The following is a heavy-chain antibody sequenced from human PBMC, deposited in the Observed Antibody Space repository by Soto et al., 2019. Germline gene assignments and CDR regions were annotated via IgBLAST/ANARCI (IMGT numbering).Heavy chain of an antibody. CDR3: ARFSMVRGVMSGVDI. Sequence: QVQLQESGPGLVKPSQTLSLACTVSGGSISSGGYYWSWIRQHPGKGLEWIGYIYYLGSTYYNPSLKSRVTISVDTSKTQFSLKLSSVTAADSAVYYCARFSMVRGVMSGVDIWGQGTRVTVSS. J-gene: IGHJ3*02. CDR1: GGSISSGGYY. D-gene: IGHD3-10*01. CDR2: IYYLGST. V-gene: IGHV4-31*03.